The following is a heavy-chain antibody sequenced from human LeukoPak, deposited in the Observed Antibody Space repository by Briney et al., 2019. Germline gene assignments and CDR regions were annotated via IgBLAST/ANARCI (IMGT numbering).Heavy chain of an antibody. D-gene: IGHD3-3*01. Sequence: PGGSLRLSCAASGFIFSSYWMHWVRQAPGKRLVWVSRINSDGSSTSYADSVKGRFTISRDNAKNTLYVQMNSLGAEDTAVYYCARYVLSDFWSGYYTGYYYYMDVWGKGTTVTVSS. CDR1: GFIFSSYW. CDR2: INSDGSST. V-gene: IGHV3-74*01. CDR3: ARYVLSDFWSGYYTGYYYYMDV. J-gene: IGHJ6*03.